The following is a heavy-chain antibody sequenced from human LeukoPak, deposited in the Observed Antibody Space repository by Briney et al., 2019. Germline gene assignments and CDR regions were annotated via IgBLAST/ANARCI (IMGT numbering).Heavy chain of an antibody. Sequence: ASETLSLTCTVSGGSISSYYWSWIRQPPGKGLEWIGYIYYSGSTNYNPSLKSRVTISVDTSKNQFSLKLSSVTAADTAVYYCARLYDSSGYEVGYFDYWGQGTLVTVSS. CDR3: ARLYDSSGYEVGYFDY. D-gene: IGHD3-22*01. CDR2: IYYSGST. CDR1: GGSISSYY. J-gene: IGHJ4*02. V-gene: IGHV4-59*08.